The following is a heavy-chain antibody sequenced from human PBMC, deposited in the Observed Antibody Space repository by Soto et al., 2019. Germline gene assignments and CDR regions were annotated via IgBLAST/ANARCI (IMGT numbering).Heavy chain of an antibody. CDR2: INPSGGRT. V-gene: IGHV1-46*01. Sequence: ASVKVSCKASGNSFTTYYMHWVRQAPGQGLEWMGIINPSGGRTTYAQKFQGRVTMTRDTSTSTFHMGLSSLTSEDTAVYYWADLYHYDRSGYYDYWGQGTLVTVPQ. J-gene: IGHJ4*02. CDR3: ADLYHYDRSGYYDY. CDR1: GNSFTTYY. D-gene: IGHD3-22*01.